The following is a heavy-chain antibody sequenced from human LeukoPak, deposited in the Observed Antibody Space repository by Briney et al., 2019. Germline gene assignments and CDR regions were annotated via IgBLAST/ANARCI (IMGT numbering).Heavy chain of an antibody. CDR2: MNPNSGNT. D-gene: IGHD3-3*01. CDR1: GYTFTSYD. J-gene: IGHJ4*02. Sequence: RASVKVSCKASGYTFTSYDINWVRQVTGQGLEWMGWMNPNSGNTGYAQKFQGRVTMTRNTSISTAYMELSSLRSEDTAVYYCARGPWRITIFGLRKGFFDYWGQGTLVTVSS. CDR3: ARGPWRITIFGLRKGFFDY. V-gene: IGHV1-8*01.